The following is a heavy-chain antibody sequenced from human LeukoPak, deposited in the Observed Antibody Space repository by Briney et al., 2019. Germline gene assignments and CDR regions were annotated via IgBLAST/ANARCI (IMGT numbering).Heavy chain of an antibody. CDR1: GFPFSSYA. CDR2: ISDSGGRT. V-gene: IGHV3-23*01. D-gene: IGHD3-10*01. J-gene: IGHJ5*02. Sequence: GGSLRLSCAASGFPFSSYAITWVRQAPGKGLKWVSAISDSGGRTYYAGSVKGRFTISRDNSKNSLYLQMNSLRAEDTAVYYCAKESKYYPWGQRTLVTVSS. CDR3: AKESKYYP.